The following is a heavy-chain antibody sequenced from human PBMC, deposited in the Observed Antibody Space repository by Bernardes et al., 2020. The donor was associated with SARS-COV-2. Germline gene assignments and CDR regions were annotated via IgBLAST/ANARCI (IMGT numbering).Heavy chain of an antibody. J-gene: IGHJ3*02. Sequence: GGSLRLSCAASGFTFSSYSMNWVRQAPGKGLEWVSSISSSSSYIYYADSVKGRFTISRDNAKNSLYLQMNSLRAEDTAVYYCARIGGLMVRDAFDIWGQGTMVTVSS. CDR2: ISSSSSYI. V-gene: IGHV3-21*01. CDR1: GFTFSSYS. D-gene: IGHD2-8*01. CDR3: ARIGGLMVRDAFDI.